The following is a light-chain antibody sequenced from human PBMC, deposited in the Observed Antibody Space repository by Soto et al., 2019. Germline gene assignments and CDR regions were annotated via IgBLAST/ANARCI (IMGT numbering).Light chain of an antibody. CDR3: SSSTSSSHV. CDR2: DVS. Sequence: QSALTQPASVSGSPGQSITISCTGTSSDVGGYNYVSWYQQHPGKAPKLMIYDVSNRPSGVSNRFSGSKSGNTASLTISGLQAEDEADYYCSSSTSSSHVFGTGTKATV. J-gene: IGLJ1*01. CDR1: SSDVGGYNY. V-gene: IGLV2-14*01.